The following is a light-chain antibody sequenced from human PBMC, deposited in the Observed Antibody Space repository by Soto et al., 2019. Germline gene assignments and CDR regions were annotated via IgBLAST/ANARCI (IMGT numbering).Light chain of an antibody. CDR1: QTVNNW. CDR3: QQYNTYWT. Sequence: DIQMTQFPSARSASVGDRVTITCRASQTVNNWLPWYQHKPGKAPQLLIYDASVLETGVPSRFSGSGSGPEFILAISGLQSYDYATYYGQQYNTYWTFGPGTKVEVK. J-gene: IGKJ1*01. CDR2: DAS. V-gene: IGKV1-5*01.